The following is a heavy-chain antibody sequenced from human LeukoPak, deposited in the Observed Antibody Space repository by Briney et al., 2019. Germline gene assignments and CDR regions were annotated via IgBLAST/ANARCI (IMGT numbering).Heavy chain of an antibody. J-gene: IGHJ4*02. V-gene: IGHV3-53*05. CDR1: GFTVSSNY. Sequence: GGSLRLSCAASGFTVSSNYMSWVRQAPGKGLEWISVIYSGGSTYYADSVKGRFTISRDNSKNTLYLQMNSLRSDDTAVYYCARYYYGPIDYWGQGTLVTVSS. CDR2: IYSGGST. D-gene: IGHD3-10*01. CDR3: ARYYYGPIDY.